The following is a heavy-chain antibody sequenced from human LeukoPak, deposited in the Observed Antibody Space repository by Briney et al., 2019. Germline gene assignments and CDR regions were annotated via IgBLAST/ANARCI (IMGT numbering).Heavy chain of an antibody. J-gene: IGHJ4*02. CDR2: IFHSGTT. D-gene: IGHD6-19*01. CDR1: GYSISSGFY. V-gene: IGHV4-38-2*01. CDR3: ARGGHGYSSGWLFDY. Sequence: PSETLSLTCAVSGYSISSGFYWGWIRQPPGKGLEWIGTIFHSGTTYYNPSLKSRVTMSVDTSKNQFSLKLSSVTAADTAVYYCARGGHGYSSGWLFDYWGQGTLVTVSS.